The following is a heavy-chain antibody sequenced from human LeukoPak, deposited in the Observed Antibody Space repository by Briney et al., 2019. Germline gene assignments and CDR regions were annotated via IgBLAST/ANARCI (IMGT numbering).Heavy chain of an antibody. V-gene: IGHV1-69*01. CDR1: GGTFSSYA. CDR3: ARSEVGATENALDY. CDR2: IITIFGTA. J-gene: IGHJ4*02. D-gene: IGHD1-26*01. Sequence: SVKVSCKASGGTFSSYAISWVRQAPGQGLEWMGGIITIFGTANYAQKFQGRVTITADESTSTAYMELSSLRSEDTAVYYCARSEVGATENALDYWGQGTLVTVS.